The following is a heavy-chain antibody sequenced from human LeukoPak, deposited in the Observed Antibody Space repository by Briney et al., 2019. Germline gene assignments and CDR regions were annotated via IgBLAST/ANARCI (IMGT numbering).Heavy chain of an antibody. CDR2: ICANDGNT. Sequence: ASVKVSCKASGYTFTSYGISWVRQAPGRGLEWMGWICANDGNTDYPQKLQGRVTMTTDTSTSTAYMELRSLRSDDTAVYYCARESHVTREDYWGQGTLVTVSS. J-gene: IGHJ4*02. CDR3: ARESHVTREDY. CDR1: GYTFTSYG. D-gene: IGHD3-10*01. V-gene: IGHV1-18*01.